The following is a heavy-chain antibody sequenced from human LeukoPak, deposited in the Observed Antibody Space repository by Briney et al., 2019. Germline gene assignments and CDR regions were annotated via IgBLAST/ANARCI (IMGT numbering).Heavy chain of an antibody. V-gene: IGHV4-61*08. CDR2: IYYSGST. CDR3: ARGSPTLNPPDNWFDP. CDR1: GGSISSGDYY. J-gene: IGHJ5*02. Sequence: PSETLSLTCTVSGGSISSGDYYWSWIRQPPGKGLEWIGYIYYSGSTNYNPSLKSRVTISVDTSKNQFSLKLSSVTAADTAVYYCARGSPTLNPPDNWFDPWGQGTLVTVSP.